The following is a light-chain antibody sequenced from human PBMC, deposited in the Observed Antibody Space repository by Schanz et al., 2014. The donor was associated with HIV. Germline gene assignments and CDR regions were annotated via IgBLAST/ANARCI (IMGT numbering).Light chain of an antibody. CDR1: SGHSSYA. Sequence: QLVLTQSPSASASLGASVKLTCTLSSGHSSYAIAWHQQQPEKGPRYLMNLNSDGSHRKGDGIPDRFSGSSSGAERYLTISSLQSEDEADYYCQTWGTGIHWVFGGGTKLTVL. CDR3: QTWGTGIHWV. V-gene: IGLV4-69*01. CDR2: LNSDGSH. J-gene: IGLJ3*02.